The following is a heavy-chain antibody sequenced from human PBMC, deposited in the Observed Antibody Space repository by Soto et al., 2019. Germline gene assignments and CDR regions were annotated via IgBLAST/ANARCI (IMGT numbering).Heavy chain of an antibody. CDR2: ISSSGSTI. V-gene: IGHV3-11*01. D-gene: IGHD3-10*01. CDR1: GFTFSDYY. J-gene: IGHJ6*02. Sequence: QVPLVESGGGLVKPGGSLRLSCAASGFTFSDYYMSWIRQAPGKGLEWVSYISSSGSTIYYADSVKGRFTISRDNAKNSLYLQMNSLRAEDTAVYYCARDREGSGSYHYYYYYGMDVWGQGTTVTVSS. CDR3: ARDREGSGSYHYYYYYGMDV.